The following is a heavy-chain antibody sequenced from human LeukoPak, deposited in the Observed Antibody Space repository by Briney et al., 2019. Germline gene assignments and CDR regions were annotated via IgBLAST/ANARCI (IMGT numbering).Heavy chain of an antibody. CDR3: AREWEVDAFDI. J-gene: IGHJ3*02. V-gene: IGHV3-7*01. Sequence: GGSLRLSCAASGFTFSNYWMSWVRLAPGQGLEWLANIKQDGSEKIYVDSVKGRFTISRENAKNSLYLQMNSLRVEDTAVYYCAREWEVDAFDIWGQGTMATVSS. CDR2: IKQDGSEK. D-gene: IGHD1-26*01. CDR1: GFTFSNYW.